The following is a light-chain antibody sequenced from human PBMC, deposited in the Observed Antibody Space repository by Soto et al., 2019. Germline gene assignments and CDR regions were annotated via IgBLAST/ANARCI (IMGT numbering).Light chain of an antibody. CDR3: SSYTSGSSLVV. Sequence: QSALTQPASVSGSPGQSITISWTGTSSDVGGFDYVSWYQHHPTKVPKLIIYGVSNRPSGVSDRFSGSKSGNTASLTISGLQAEDEADYYCSSYTSGSSLVVFGGGTKLTVL. CDR1: SSDVGGFDY. V-gene: IGLV2-14*01. CDR2: GVS. J-gene: IGLJ2*01.